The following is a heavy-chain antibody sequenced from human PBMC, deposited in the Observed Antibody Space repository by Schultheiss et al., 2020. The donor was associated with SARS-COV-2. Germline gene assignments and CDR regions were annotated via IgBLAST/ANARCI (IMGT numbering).Heavy chain of an antibody. V-gene: IGHV4-30-4*01. D-gene: IGHD2-15*01. Sequence: LRLSCAVSGGSISSGDYYWSWIRQPPGKGLEWIGHIYYSGSTYYSPSLKSRVTISVDTSKNQFSLKLSSVTAADTAVYYCARVDSGGNYWGQGTLVTVSS. J-gene: IGHJ4*02. CDR1: GGSISSGDYY. CDR2: IYYSGST. CDR3: ARVDSGGNY.